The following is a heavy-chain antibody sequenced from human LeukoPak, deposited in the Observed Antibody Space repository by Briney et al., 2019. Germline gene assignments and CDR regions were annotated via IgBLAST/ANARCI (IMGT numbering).Heavy chain of an antibody. Sequence: PSQTLSLTCTVSGGSISSGDYYWSWIRQPPGKGLEWIGYIYHSGSTYYNPSLKSRVTISVDRSKNQFSLKLSSVTAADTAVYYCARGNNYYYGMDVWGQGTTVTVSS. V-gene: IGHV4-30-2*01. CDR2: IYHSGST. J-gene: IGHJ6*02. CDR1: GGSISSGDYY. CDR3: ARGNNYYYGMDV. D-gene: IGHD2/OR15-2a*01.